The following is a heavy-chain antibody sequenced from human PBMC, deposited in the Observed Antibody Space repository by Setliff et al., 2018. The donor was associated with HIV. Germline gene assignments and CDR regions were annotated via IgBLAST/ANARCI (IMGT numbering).Heavy chain of an antibody. CDR3: ARLGSGWSDSYYYTMDI. J-gene: IGHJ6*02. CDR2: ISPNFGHT. D-gene: IGHD6-19*01. CDR1: GYTFTNYG. Sequence: ASVKVSCKASGYTFTNYGISWVRQAPGQGLEWVGWISPNFGHTKYAQRFLDRVTMTIDTATSRAYMELRSLRSDDTAVYFCARLGSGWSDSYYYTMDIWGQGTTVTVSS. V-gene: IGHV1-18*01.